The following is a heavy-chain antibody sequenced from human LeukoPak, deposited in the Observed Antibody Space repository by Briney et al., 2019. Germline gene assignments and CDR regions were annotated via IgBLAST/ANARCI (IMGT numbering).Heavy chain of an antibody. D-gene: IGHD3-3*01. CDR1: GFTFSSYA. CDR2: ITGSGGST. CDR3: ARDERLLSFLK. Sequence: GGSLRLSCAASGFTFSSYAISWLRQAPGKGLEWVSGITGSGGSTYYADSVKGRFTISRDNSKNTLYLQMNSLRAEDTAIYYCARDERLLSFLKWGQGTLVTVSS. V-gene: IGHV3-23*01. J-gene: IGHJ4*02.